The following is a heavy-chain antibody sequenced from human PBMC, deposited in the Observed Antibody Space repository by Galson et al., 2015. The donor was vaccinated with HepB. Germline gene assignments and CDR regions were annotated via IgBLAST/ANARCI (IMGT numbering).Heavy chain of an antibody. D-gene: IGHD3-22*01. V-gene: IGHV4-59*08. CDR2: IYYGGST. J-gene: IGHJ4*02. CDR1: GGSISRYH. CDR3: ARHPGYYDSNGYYLFDY. Sequence: ETLSLTCTVSGGSISRYHWSWIRQPPGKGLEGIGYIYYGGSTNYNSSLKSRVNISVDTSKNQFSLKLSSVTAADTAVYFCARHPGYYDSNGYYLFDYWGQGTLVTVSS.